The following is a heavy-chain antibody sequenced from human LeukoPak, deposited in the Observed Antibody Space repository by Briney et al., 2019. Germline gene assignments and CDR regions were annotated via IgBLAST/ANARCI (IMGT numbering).Heavy chain of an antibody. CDR1: GGTFSSYA. V-gene: IGHV1-69*13. CDR2: IIPIFGTA. D-gene: IGHD5-18*01. Sequence: SVKVSCKASGGTFSSYAISWVRQAPGQGLEWMGGIIPIFGTANYAQKFQGRVTITADESTSTAYMELSSLRSEDTAVYYCARDMAPDTAMVSLDYWGQGTLVTVSS. J-gene: IGHJ4*02. CDR3: ARDMAPDTAMVSLDY.